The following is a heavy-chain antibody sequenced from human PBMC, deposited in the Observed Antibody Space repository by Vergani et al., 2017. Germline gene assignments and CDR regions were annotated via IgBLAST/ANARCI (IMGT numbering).Heavy chain of an antibody. CDR1: GGSISSYY. J-gene: IGHJ4*02. D-gene: IGHD1-14*01. V-gene: IGHV4-59*01. Sequence: QVQLQESGPGLVKPSETLSLTCTVSGGSISSYYWSWIRQPPGKGLEWIGYIYYSGSTNYNPSLKSRVTISGDTSKNQFSLKLSSVTAADTAVYYCARAPESRRMTHFDYWGQGTLVTVSS. CDR3: ARAPESRRMTHFDY. CDR2: IYYSGST.